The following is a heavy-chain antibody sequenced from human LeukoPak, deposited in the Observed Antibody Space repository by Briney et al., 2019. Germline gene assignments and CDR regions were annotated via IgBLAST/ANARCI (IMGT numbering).Heavy chain of an antibody. Sequence: PSETLSLTCTVSGGSISSYYWGWLRQPPGEGLECIGYIYLYNSVSTNYNPSLKSRVTISVDTSKNQFSLKLTSVTAADTAVYYCARSIRFDSWGQGSLVTVSA. CDR2: IYLYNSVST. CDR1: GGSISSYY. CDR3: ARSIRFDS. V-gene: IGHV4-59*01. J-gene: IGHJ5*01.